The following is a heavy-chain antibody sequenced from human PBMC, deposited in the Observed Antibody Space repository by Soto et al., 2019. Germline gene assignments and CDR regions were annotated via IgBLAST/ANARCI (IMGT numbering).Heavy chain of an antibody. CDR2: IYTGGST. CDR1: GFTVSSDY. D-gene: IGHD2-2*01. V-gene: IGHV3-66*01. CDR3: ARFVVLPAALDY. Sequence: GGSLRLSCAASGFTVSSDYMNWVRQAPGKGLEWVSVIYTGGSTHYADSVNGRFTISRDNSKNTLYLQMNSLRAEDTAVYYCARFVVLPAALDYWGQGTLVTVSS. J-gene: IGHJ4*02.